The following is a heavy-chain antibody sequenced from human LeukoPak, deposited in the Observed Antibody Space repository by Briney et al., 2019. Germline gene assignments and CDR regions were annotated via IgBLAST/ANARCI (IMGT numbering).Heavy chain of an antibody. J-gene: IGHJ5*02. V-gene: IGHV4-34*01. Sequence: SETLSLTCAVYGGSFSGYYWSWIRQPPGKGLEWIGEINHSGSTNHNPSLKSRVTISVDTSKNQFFLKLSSVTAADTAVYYCARGLGVIVVVPAAIGGNWFDPWGQGTLVTVSS. CDR2: INHSGST. CDR1: GGSFSGYY. CDR3: ARGLGVIVVVPAAIGGNWFDP. D-gene: IGHD2-2*01.